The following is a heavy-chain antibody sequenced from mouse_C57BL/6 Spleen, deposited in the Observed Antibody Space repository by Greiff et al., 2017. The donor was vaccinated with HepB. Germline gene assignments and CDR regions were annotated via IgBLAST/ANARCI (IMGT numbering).Heavy chain of an antibody. D-gene: IGHD2-3*01. CDR1: GYTFTDYE. J-gene: IGHJ1*03. CDR2: IDPETGGT. CDR3: TREGLDGYYYWYFDV. Sequence: QVQLQQSGAELVRPGASVTLSCKASGYTFTDYEMHWVKQTPVHGLEWIGAIDPETGGTAYNQKFKGKAILTADKSSSTAYMELRSLTSEDSDVYYCTREGLDGYYYWYFDVGGTGTTVTVSA. V-gene: IGHV1-15*01.